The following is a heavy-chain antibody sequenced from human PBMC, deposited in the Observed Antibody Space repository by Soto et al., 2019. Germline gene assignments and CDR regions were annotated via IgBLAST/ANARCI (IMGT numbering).Heavy chain of an antibody. J-gene: IGHJ5*02. D-gene: IGHD1-26*01. CDR2: ISYDGSNK. CDR3: ASIGNNWFDP. Sequence: PGGSLRLSCAASGFTFSSYAMHWVRQAPGKGLEWVAVISYDGSNKYYADSVKGRFTISRDNSKNTLYLQMNSLRAEDTAVYYCASIGNNWFDPWGQGTLVTVSS. CDR1: GFTFSSYA. V-gene: IGHV3-30-3*01.